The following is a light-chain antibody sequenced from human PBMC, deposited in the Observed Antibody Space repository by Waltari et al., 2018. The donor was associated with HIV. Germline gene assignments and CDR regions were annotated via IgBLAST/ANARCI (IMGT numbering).Light chain of an antibody. V-gene: IGKV1-5*03. CDR2: KAS. CDR3: QQYNSYPYT. CDR1: QSISSW. Sequence: DIQMTQSPSNLSASVGDRVTITCRASQSISSWLAWYQQKPGKAPTLLIYKASSLESGVPSRFSGSGSGTEFTLTISCLQPDDFATYSCQQYNSYPYTFGQGTKLEIK. J-gene: IGKJ2*01.